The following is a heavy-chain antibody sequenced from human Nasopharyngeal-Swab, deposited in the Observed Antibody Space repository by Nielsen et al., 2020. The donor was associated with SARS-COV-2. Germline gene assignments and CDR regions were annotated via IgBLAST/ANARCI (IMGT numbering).Heavy chain of an antibody. V-gene: IGHV4-38-2*02. CDR3: ARGPIYGDYALDY. CDR1: GYSISSGYY. Sequence: SETLSLTCTVSGYSISSGYYWAWIRQPPGKGLEWVGGIYHNGGTYYSASLKSRVTMSVDTSRNQFSLRLISVSTTDTAFYYCARGPIYGDYALDYWCPGTLVTASP. D-gene: IGHD4-17*01. J-gene: IGHJ4*02. CDR2: IYHNGGT.